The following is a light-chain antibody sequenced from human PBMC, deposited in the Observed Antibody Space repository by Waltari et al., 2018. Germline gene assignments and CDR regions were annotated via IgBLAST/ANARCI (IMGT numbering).Light chain of an antibody. CDR3: QQSYSIPRT. CDR1: QYISTY. V-gene: IGKV1-39*01. Sequence: DIEMTQSPSSLSASVGDRVTIACRSSQYISTYLNWYQQKPGKAPKLLISAASDLQSGVPSRFSSSGSGTDFTLTISSLQPEDFATYWCQQSYSIPRTFGGGTKVEIK. CDR2: AAS. J-gene: IGKJ4*01.